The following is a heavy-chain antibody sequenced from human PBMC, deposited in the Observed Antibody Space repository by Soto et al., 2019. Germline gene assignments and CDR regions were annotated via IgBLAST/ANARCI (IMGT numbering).Heavy chain of an antibody. J-gene: IGHJ5*02. CDR3: AKSSPALILWFGDGALGPDNWFDP. CDR2: ISGSGGST. V-gene: IGHV3-23*01. CDR1: GFTFSSYA. Sequence: GGSLRLSCAASGFTFSSYAMSWVRQAPGKGLEWVSAISGSGGSTYYADSVKGRFTISRDNSKNTLYLQMNSLRAEDTAVYYCAKSSPALILWFGDGALGPDNWFDPWGQGTLVTVSS. D-gene: IGHD3-10*01.